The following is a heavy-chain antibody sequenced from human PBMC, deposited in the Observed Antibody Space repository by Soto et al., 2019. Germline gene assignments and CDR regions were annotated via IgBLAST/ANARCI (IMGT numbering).Heavy chain of an antibody. D-gene: IGHD5-18*01. CDR3: ARDVHIEKLTAPPSLPCFDP. J-gene: IGHJ5*02. CDR1: GYTFTGYY. CDR2: INPNSGGT. V-gene: IGHV1-2*02. Sequence: ASVKVSCKASGYTFTGYYTHWVRQAPGQGLEWMGWINPNSGGTNYAQKFQGRVTMTRDTSISTAYMELSRLRSDDTAVYYCARDVHIEKLTAPPSLPCFDPWGQGPPVTVSS.